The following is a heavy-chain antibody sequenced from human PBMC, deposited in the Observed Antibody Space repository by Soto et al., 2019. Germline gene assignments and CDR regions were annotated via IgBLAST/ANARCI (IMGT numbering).Heavy chain of an antibody. CDR1: GGSISSGDYY. J-gene: IGHJ6*02. D-gene: IGHD3-3*02. CDR3: AREGLVLAPSTVNSDHYYYAMDV. CDR2: IYYSGST. V-gene: IGHV4-31*03. Sequence: PSETLSLTCTVSGGSISSGDYYWSWIRQHPGKGLEWIGYIYYSGSTYYNPSLKSRVTISVDTSKNQFSLKLSSVTAADTAVYYCAREGLVLAPSTVNSDHYYYAMDVWGQGTTVTVSS.